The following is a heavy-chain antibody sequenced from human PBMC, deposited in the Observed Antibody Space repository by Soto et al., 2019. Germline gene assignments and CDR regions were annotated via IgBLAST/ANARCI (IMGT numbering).Heavy chain of an antibody. CDR3: ARQGSYYYGMDV. CDR2: IWYDGSNK. CDR1: GFTFSSYG. Sequence: GGSLRLSCAASGFTFSSYGMHWVRQAPGKGLEWVAVIWYDGSNKYYADSVKGRFTISRDNSKNTLYLQMNSLRAEDTAVYYCARQGSYYYGMDVWGQGTTVTVSS. J-gene: IGHJ6*02. D-gene: IGHD2-15*01. V-gene: IGHV3-33*01.